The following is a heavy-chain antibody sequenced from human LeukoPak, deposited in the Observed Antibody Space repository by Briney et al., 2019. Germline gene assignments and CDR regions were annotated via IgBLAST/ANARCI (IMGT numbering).Heavy chain of an antibody. CDR2: IYSGGST. CDR3: ARERDGYKEYYLDY. D-gene: IGHD5-24*01. V-gene: IGHV3-53*01. Sequence: GGSLRLSCAASGFTVSSNYMSWVRQAPGKGLEWVSVIYSGGSTYYADSVKGRFTISRDNSKNTLYLQMNSLRAEDTAVYYCARERDGYKEYYLDYWGQGTLVTVSS. CDR1: GFTVSSNY. J-gene: IGHJ4*02.